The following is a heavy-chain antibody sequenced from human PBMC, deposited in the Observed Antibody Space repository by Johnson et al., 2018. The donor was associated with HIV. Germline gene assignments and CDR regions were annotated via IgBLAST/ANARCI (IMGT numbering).Heavy chain of an antibody. V-gene: IGHV3-53*01. Sequence: VQLVESGGGLIQPGGSLRLSCAASGFTVSSNYMSWVRQAPGKGLEWVSVIYSGGSTYYADSVKGRFTISRDNAKNTVYLQMDSLRDEDMAVYYCARGALGSFDIWGQGTMVTVSS. CDR3: ARGALGSFDI. J-gene: IGHJ3*02. CDR2: IYSGGST. CDR1: GFTVSSNY. D-gene: IGHD3-10*01.